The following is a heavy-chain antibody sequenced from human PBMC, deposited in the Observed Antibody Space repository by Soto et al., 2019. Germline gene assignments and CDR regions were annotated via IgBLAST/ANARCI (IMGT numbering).Heavy chain of an antibody. CDR1: GYDFNIYW. CDR2: IYPDGSDA. J-gene: IGHJ4*02. CDR3: ARAREGGYGGDDAPLEF. Sequence: VQLVQSGAEVKKAGESLRMSCKASGYDFNIYWIAWVRQMPGGGLEWMGNIYPDGSDAKYNPSLQGQVTFSVDKSVRTAYVQWSTLKASDTGIYYCARAREGGYGGDDAPLEFWGQGTPVTVSS. D-gene: IGHD5-12*01. V-gene: IGHV5-51*01.